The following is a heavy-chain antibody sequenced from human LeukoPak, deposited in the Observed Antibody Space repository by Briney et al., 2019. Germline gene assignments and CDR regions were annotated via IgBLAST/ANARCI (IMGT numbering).Heavy chain of an antibody. CDR1: GYTFTSYY. D-gene: IGHD4-17*01. Sequence: ASVKVSCKASGYTFTSYYMHWVRRAPGQGLEWMGIINPSGGSTSYAQKFQGRVTMTRDMSTSTVYMELSGLRSEDTAVYYCARVLGLSDGDYARWVFDYWGQGTLVTVSS. V-gene: IGHV1-46*01. CDR3: ARVLGLSDGDYARWVFDY. CDR2: INPSGGST. J-gene: IGHJ4*02.